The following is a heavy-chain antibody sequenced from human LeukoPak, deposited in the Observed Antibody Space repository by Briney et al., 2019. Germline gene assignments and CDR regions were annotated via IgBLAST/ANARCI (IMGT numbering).Heavy chain of an antibody. CDR2: INHSGST. J-gene: IGHJ1*01. V-gene: IGHV4-34*01. D-gene: IGHD2-2*01. CDR1: GGSFSGYY. CDR3: ARVRYCSSTSCYQGAEYFQH. Sequence: SETLSLTCAVYGGSFSGYYWSWTRQPPGKGLEWIGEINHSGSTNYNPSLKSRVTISVDTSKNQFSLKLSSVTAADTAVYYCARVRYCSSTSCYQGAEYFQHWGQGTLVTVSS.